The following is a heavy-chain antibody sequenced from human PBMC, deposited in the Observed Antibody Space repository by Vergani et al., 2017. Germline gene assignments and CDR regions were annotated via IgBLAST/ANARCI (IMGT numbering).Heavy chain of an antibody. Sequence: EVQLLESGGGLVQPGGSLRLSCAASGFTFSTYAMTWVRQAPGKGLEWVSTISSDGGSTYYADSVKGRFTISRDKSKNTLYLQMNSLRAEDTAVYYCAKAAVVPAAPLDYWGQGTLVTVSS. CDR3: AKAAVVPAAPLDY. J-gene: IGHJ4*02. V-gene: IGHV3-23*01. D-gene: IGHD2-2*01. CDR1: GFTFSTYA. CDR2: ISSDGGST.